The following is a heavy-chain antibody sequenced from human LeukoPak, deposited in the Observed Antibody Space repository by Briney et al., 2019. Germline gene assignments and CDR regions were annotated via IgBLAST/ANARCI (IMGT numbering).Heavy chain of an antibody. D-gene: IGHD5-12*01. CDR1: GGSISSGSYY. CDR2: IYTSGST. CDR3: ASHHIAFDY. J-gene: IGHJ4*02. V-gene: IGHV4-61*02. Sequence: PSETLSLTCTVSGGSISSGSYYWSWIRQPAGKGLEWIGRIYTSGSTNYNPSLKSRVTISVDTSKNQFSLKLSSVTAADTAVYYCASHHIAFDYWGQGTLVTVSS.